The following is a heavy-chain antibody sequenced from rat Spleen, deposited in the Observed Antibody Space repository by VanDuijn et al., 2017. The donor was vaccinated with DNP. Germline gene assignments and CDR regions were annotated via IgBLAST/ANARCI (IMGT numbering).Heavy chain of an antibody. CDR3: TKCVRPLGYFDY. Sequence: QVQLKESGPGLVQPSQTLSLTCTVSGFSLTSNSVHWVRQPPGKGLEWVGAIWSGGSTDYNSALKSRLSISRDTSKSQVFLKMNSLQTEDTAIYFCTKCVRPLGYFDYWGQGVMVTVSS. CDR1: GFSLTSNS. CDR2: IWSGGST. D-gene: IGHD1-11*01. J-gene: IGHJ2*01. V-gene: IGHV2-1*01.